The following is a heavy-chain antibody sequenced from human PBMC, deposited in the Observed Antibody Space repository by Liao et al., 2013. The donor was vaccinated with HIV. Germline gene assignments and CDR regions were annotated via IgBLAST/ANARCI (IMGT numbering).Heavy chain of an antibody. CDR2: IYDDGNT. CDR1: GGSIDDYY. Sequence: QVQLQESGPGLVKPSETLSLACTVSGGSIDDYYWNWIRQPPGKGLEWIGYIYDDGNTNYNPSLKSRVTMSTDTSKNQFSLKLTSVTAADTALYYCARSMVYSDSWEAFDLWGQGTLVTVSP. V-gene: IGHV4-59*01. CDR3: ARSMVYSDSWEAFDL. J-gene: IGHJ3*01. D-gene: IGHD1-26*01.